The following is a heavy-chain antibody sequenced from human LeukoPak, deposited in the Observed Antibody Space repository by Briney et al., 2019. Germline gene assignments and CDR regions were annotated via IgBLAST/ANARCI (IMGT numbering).Heavy chain of an antibody. CDR1: GFPVSNNY. J-gene: IGHJ3*02. Sequence: PGGSLSLSCVASGFPVSNNYMSWVRQAPGKGLEWISVIYSGGSTYYADSVKGRFTISRDNSKNTLYLQMNSLRAEDTAVYYCAREARDRGHAFDIWGQGTMVTVSS. D-gene: IGHD2-15*01. V-gene: IGHV3-66*01. CDR3: AREARDRGHAFDI. CDR2: IYSGGST.